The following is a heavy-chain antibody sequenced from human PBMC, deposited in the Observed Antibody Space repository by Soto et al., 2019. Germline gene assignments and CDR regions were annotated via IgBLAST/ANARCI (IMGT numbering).Heavy chain of an antibody. CDR2: ISGTSNHI. Sequence: EVQLVESGGGLVKPGGSLRLSCAASGFSFSSYSMNWVRQAPGKGLEWVSSISGTSNHIYDAGSVRGRFTISRDNAKDSLYLQLNSLRAEDTAVYYCARVPLGREPKFDYWGQGTLVTVSS. V-gene: IGHV3-21*06. CDR3: ARVPLGREPKFDY. CDR1: GFSFSSYS. J-gene: IGHJ4*02. D-gene: IGHD7-27*01.